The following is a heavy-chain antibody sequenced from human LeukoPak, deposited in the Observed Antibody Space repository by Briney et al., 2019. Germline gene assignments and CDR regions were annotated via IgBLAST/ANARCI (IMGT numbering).Heavy chain of an antibody. CDR2: IHYTGST. V-gene: IGHV4-39*07. J-gene: IGHJ6*03. D-gene: IGHD1-26*01. CDR3: ARTGGSFYFYYYMDV. CDR1: GGSIRSSSYN. Sequence: PSETLSLTCTVSGGSIRSSSYNWGWIRQPPGKGLEWIGSIHYTGSTYYNPSLKSRVTISVDTSKNQCSLKLSSVTAADTAVYYCARTGGSFYFYYYMDVWGKGTTVTVSS.